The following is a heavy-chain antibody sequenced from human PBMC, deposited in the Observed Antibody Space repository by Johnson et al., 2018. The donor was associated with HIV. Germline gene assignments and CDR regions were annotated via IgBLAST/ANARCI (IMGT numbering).Heavy chain of an antibody. CDR2: ISYDGSNK. Sequence: QVQLVESGGGVVQPGRSLRLSCAASGFTFSSYGMHWVRQAPGKGLEWVAVISYDGSNKYYADSVKGRFTISRDNSKNTLYLQMNSLRAEDTDVYYCAKDRMYDYGDYGGAFDIWGQGTMVTVSS. CDR1: GFTFSSYG. V-gene: IGHV3-30*18. CDR3: AKDRMYDYGDYGGAFDI. D-gene: IGHD4-17*01. J-gene: IGHJ3*02.